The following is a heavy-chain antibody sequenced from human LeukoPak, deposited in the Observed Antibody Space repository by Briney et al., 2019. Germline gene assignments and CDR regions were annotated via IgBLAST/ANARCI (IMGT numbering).Heavy chain of an antibody. CDR1: GFTFSSYA. D-gene: IGHD5-24*01. CDR2: ISYDGNNK. J-gene: IGHJ4*02. V-gene: IGHV3-30*04. Sequence: PGGSLRLSCAASGFTFSSYALHWVRQAPGKGLEWVAVISYDGNNKYYTDSVKVRFTISRDNSKNTLYLQMNSLRAEGSAVYYCAKSVEMATIMSAFDYWGQGTLVTVSS. CDR3: AKSVEMATIMSAFDY.